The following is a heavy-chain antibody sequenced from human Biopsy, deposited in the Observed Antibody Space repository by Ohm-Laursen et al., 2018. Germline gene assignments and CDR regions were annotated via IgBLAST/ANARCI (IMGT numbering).Heavy chain of an antibody. Sequence: SQTLSLTCTVSGGSISSDYWSWIRQTPGKGLEWIGYIYYSGSTNYNPSLKSRVTISVDTSKNQFSLRLNSVIAADTAVYYCARATNSTGRPYYYFYGMDVWGQGTTVTVSS. D-gene: IGHD2/OR15-2a*01. CDR3: ARATNSTGRPYYYFYGMDV. CDR2: IYYSGST. V-gene: IGHV4-59*01. CDR1: GGSISSDY. J-gene: IGHJ6*02.